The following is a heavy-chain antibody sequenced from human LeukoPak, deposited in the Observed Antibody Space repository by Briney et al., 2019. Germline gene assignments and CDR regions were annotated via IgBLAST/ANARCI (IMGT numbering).Heavy chain of an antibody. CDR1: GFTFNRCW. D-gene: IGHD1-14*01. J-gene: IGHJ2*01. Sequence: GGSLRLSCVVSGFTFNRCWMNWVRQAPGKGLEWVAHINPDGRDTYYVDSVKGRFTISRDNAKNTVHLQMNSLRGDDTAVYYCARANPADFNLWGRGTLVTVSS. V-gene: IGHV3-7*01. CDR3: ARANPADFNL. CDR2: INPDGRDT.